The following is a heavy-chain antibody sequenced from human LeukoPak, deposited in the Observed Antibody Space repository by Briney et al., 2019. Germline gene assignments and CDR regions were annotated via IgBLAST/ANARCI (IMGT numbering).Heavy chain of an antibody. J-gene: IGHJ5*02. CDR1: GFSFSSHG. V-gene: IGHV3-7*01. CDR2: IKQNGSEK. CDR3: ARSPEGDWFDP. Sequence: GSSLRLSCEASGFSFSSHGMHWVRQAPGKGLEWVANIKQNGSEKYYVDSVKGRFTISRDNAKNSLYLQMNSLRAEDTAVYYCARSPEGDWFDPWGQGTLVTVSS.